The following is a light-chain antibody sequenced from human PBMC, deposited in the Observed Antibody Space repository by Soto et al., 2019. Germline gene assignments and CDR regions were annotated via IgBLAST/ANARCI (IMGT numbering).Light chain of an antibody. CDR2: GAS. CDR1: QSIRRRY. J-gene: IGKJ1*01. V-gene: IGKV3-20*01. CDR3: QYYGSPPGT. Sequence: EIALTQTPGTLSLSPWERATLSCRASQSIRRRYLAWYQQKPGQAPRLLIFGASTRATGIPDRFSGSGSGTDFTLTISRQEPEDFAVYSCQYYGSPPGTFCQGTKVEIK.